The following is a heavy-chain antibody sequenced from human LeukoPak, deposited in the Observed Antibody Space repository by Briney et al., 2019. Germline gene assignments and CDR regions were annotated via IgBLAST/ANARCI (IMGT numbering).Heavy chain of an antibody. CDR2: IYYSGST. D-gene: IGHD4-23*01. CDR1: GGSISSHY. CDR3: ARSTTVVGAFDI. J-gene: IGHJ3*02. Sequence: KPSETLSLTCTVSGGSISSHYWSWIRQPPGKGLGWIGYIYYSGSTNYNPSLKSRVTISVDTSKNQFSLKLSSVTAADTAVYYCARSTTVVGAFDIWGQGTMVTVSS. V-gene: IGHV4-59*11.